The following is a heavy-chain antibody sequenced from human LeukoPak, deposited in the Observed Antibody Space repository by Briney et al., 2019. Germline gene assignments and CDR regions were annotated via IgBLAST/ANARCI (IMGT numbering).Heavy chain of an antibody. V-gene: IGHV3-23*01. D-gene: IGHD3-3*01. CDR3: AKKTIFGVVYLRGDFDY. CDR2: ISGSGGST. J-gene: IGHJ4*02. CDR1: GFTFSSYA. Sequence: GGSLRLSCAASGFTFSSYAMSWVRQAPGKGLEWVSAISGSGGSTYYADSAKGRFTISRDNSKNTLYLQMNSLRAEDTAVYYCAKKTIFGVVYLRGDFDYWGQGTLVTVSS.